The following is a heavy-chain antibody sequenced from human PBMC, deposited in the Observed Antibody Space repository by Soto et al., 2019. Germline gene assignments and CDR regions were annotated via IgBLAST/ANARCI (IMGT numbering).Heavy chain of an antibody. Sequence: ASVKVSCKASGYTFTSYDINWVRQATGQGLEWMGWMNPNSGNTGYAQKFQGRVTMTRNTSISTAYMELSSLRSEGTAVYYCARASYYDFWSGLLYYYGMDVWGQGTTVTVSS. CDR3: ARASYYDFWSGLLYYYGMDV. CDR2: MNPNSGNT. J-gene: IGHJ6*02. D-gene: IGHD3-3*01. V-gene: IGHV1-8*01. CDR1: GYTFTSYD.